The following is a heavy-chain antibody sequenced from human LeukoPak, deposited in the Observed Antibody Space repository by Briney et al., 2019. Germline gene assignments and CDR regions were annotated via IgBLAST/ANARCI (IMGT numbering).Heavy chain of an antibody. V-gene: IGHV4-59*08. D-gene: IGHD3-22*01. CDR3: ARLRDYESSGYYPPHFYN. J-gene: IGHJ4*02. CDR2: IYYGGST. CDR1: GDSINSYY. Sequence: PSGTLSLTCTVSGDSINSYYWSWIRQPPGKGLEWIGYIYYGGSTNYNPSLKRRVTISVDTSKNQFSLKMTSMTAADTAVYYCARLRDYESSGYYPPHFYNWGQGTLVTVSS.